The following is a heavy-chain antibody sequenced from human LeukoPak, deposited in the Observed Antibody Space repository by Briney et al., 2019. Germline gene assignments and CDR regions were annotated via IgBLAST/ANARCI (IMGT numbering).Heavy chain of an antibody. Sequence: SETLSLTCAVYDGSFSGYYWSWIRQPPGKGLEWIGEINHSRNTNYNPSLKSRVSISVDTSKSQFSLKLNSLTAADTAVYYCARGRVAATSVTYYWGQGTLVTVSS. J-gene: IGHJ4*02. CDR1: DGSFSGYY. D-gene: IGHD2-15*01. V-gene: IGHV4-34*01. CDR2: INHSRNT. CDR3: ARGRVAATSVTYY.